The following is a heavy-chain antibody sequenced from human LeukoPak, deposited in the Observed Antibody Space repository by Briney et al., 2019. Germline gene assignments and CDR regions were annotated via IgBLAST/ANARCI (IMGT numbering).Heavy chain of an antibody. CDR3: ATSLYSSSWYVRAFDI. Sequence: GESLKISCKGSGYSFTSYWIGWVRQMPGKGLEWMGIIYPGDSDTRYSPSFQGQVTISADKSISTAYLQWSSLKASDSAMYYCATSLYSSSWYVRAFDIWGQGTMVTVSS. CDR1: GYSFTSYW. V-gene: IGHV5-51*01. CDR2: IYPGDSDT. D-gene: IGHD6-13*01. J-gene: IGHJ3*02.